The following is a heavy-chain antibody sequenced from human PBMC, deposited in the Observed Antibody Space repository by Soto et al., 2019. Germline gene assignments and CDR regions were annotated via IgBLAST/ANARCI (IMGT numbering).Heavy chain of an antibody. J-gene: IGHJ3*01. V-gene: IGHV1-18*01. Sequence: QVQLVQSGAEVKKPGAKVKVSCKVSGSIVSNYGINWVRQAPGQGLEWMGCISGYSGNAHYSQKFQDRVTMTTDTSTTSAYMELRSLKSDDTALYYCATGGGALDVWGQGTMVTVSS. CDR3: ATGGGALDV. CDR1: GSIVSNYG. CDR2: ISGYSGNA.